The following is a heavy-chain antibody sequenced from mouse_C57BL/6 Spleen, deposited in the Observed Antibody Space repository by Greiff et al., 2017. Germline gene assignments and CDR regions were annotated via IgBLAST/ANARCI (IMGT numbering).Heavy chain of an antibody. CDR1: GYTFTSYW. D-gene: IGHD1-1*01. CDR2: INPSNGGT. V-gene: IGHV1-53*01. J-gene: IGHJ4*01. Sequence: QVHVKQPGTELVKPGASVKLSCKASGYTFTSYWMHWVKQRPGQGLEWIGNINPSNGGTNYNEKFKSKATLTVDKSSSTAYMQLSSLTSEDSAVYYCALITTVVATRYAMDYWGQGTSVTVSS. CDR3: ALITTVVATRYAMDY.